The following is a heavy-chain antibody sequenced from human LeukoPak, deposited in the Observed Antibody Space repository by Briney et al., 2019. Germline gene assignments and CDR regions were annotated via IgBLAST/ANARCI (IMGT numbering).Heavy chain of an antibody. D-gene: IGHD2-15*01. Sequence: PSETLSLTCTVSGGSISSYYWSWIRQLPGKGLEWIGYIYYSGSTNYNPSLKSRVTISVDTSKNQFSLKLSSVTAADTAVYYCAREVVVVAAVFDYWGQGTLVTVSS. V-gene: IGHV4-59*12. CDR2: IYYSGST. CDR1: GGSISSYY. J-gene: IGHJ4*02. CDR3: AREVVVVAAVFDY.